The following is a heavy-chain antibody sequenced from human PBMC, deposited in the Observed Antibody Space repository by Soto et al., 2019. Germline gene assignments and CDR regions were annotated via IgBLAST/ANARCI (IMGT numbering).Heavy chain of an antibody. J-gene: IGHJ4*02. D-gene: IGHD3-10*01. CDR2: ISGGGDTT. Sequence: EVQLLESGGGLVQPGGSLRLSCAASGFTFNNYAMTWVRQAPGKGLEWVSAISGGGDTTSYADSVKGRFTVSRDGSKNTRYLQMSSRRAEYTALYYCAKGRGGSGSLSPRVDFWGQGTLVTVSS. CDR3: AKGRGGSGSLSPRVDF. V-gene: IGHV3-23*01. CDR1: GFTFNNYA.